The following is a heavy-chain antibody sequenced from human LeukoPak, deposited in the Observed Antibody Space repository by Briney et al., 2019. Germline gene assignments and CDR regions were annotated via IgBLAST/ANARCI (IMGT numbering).Heavy chain of an antibody. D-gene: IGHD4-11*01. V-gene: IGHV4-4*07. Sequence: SETLSVTCRVSGGSISNYYWSWIRQPDGKGLEWIGRIYASGPTNYTPSLKSRVTMAVDMSNNQISLKLRSVTAADTAVYYCARHDYKMCFDPWGQGTLVIVSS. CDR2: IYASGPT. CDR3: ARHDYKMCFDP. CDR1: GGSISNYY. J-gene: IGHJ5*02.